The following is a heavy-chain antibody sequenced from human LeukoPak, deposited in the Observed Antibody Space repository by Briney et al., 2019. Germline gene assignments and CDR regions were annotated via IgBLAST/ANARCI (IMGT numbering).Heavy chain of an antibody. CDR1: GFNFDVNS. CDR2: INWDGKYT. D-gene: IGHD3-3*01. CDR3: AKDRGYDFWSGFDV. V-gene: IGHV3-43*01. J-gene: IGHJ4*02. Sequence: GGSLRLSCAASGFNFDVNSMHWVRQPPGKGLEWVSVINWDGKYTYYGDSVKGRFTISRDNSKNALYLQMDSLTTEDTALYYCAKDRGYDFWSGFDVWGQGTLVTVSS.